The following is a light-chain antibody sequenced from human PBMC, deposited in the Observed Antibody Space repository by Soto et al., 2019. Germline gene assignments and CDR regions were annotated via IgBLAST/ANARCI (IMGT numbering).Light chain of an antibody. CDR3: VAWDTSLTTTVL. CDR2: DNN. V-gene: IGLV1-51*01. Sequence: QAVVTQPPSVSAAPGQKVIISCSGSSSNIENNFVSWYQQLPGTAPKLLIFDNNKRPSGIPDRFSGSKSGTSATLGITGLQPGDEADYYCVAWDTSLTTTVLFGGGTKLTVL. J-gene: IGLJ2*01. CDR1: SSNIENNF.